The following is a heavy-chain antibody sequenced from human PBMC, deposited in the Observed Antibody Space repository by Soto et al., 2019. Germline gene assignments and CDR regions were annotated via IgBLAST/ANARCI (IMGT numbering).Heavy chain of an antibody. J-gene: IGHJ6*02. CDR1: GFTFDDYA. CDR2: ISWNSGSI. D-gene: IGHD6-6*01. V-gene: IGHV3-9*01. CDR3: AKDILGGSSSSAEYYYYGMDV. Sequence: GGSLRLSCAASGFTFDDYAMHWVRQAPGKGLEWVSGISWNSGSIGYADSVKGRFTISRDNAKNSLYLQMNSLRAEDTALYYCAKDILGGSSSSAEYYYYGMDVWGQGTTVTVSS.